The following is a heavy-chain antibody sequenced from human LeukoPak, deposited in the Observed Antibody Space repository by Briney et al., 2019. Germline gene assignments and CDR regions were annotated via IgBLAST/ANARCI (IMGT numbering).Heavy chain of an antibody. CDR2: INPNSGGT. CDR1: GYTFTGYY. D-gene: IGHD2-2*01. Sequence: ASVKVSCKASGYTFTGYYMHWVRQAPGQGLEWMGWINPNSGGTNYAQKFQGRVTMTRDTSISTAYMELSRLRSDDTAVYYCARVIVVPAGRYMDVWGKGTTVTVSS. J-gene: IGHJ6*03. CDR3: ARVIVVPAGRYMDV. V-gene: IGHV1-2*02.